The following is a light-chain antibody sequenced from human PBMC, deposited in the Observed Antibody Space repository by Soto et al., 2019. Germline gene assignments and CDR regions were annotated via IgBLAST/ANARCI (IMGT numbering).Light chain of an antibody. V-gene: IGKV1-5*03. Sequence: MQITRSTATLAEYVVGIVLITCWVSQSISSWLDWYQQKPGKAPKLLIYKASSLESGVPSRFSGSGSGTEFTLTISSPQSDDFAPYYCQHYNSYSPWTFGPGTKVDIK. CDR3: QHYNSYSPWT. J-gene: IGKJ1*01. CDR2: KAS. CDR1: QSISSW.